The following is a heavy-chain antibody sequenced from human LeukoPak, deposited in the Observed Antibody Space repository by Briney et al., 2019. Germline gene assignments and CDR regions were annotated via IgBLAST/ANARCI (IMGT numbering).Heavy chain of an antibody. V-gene: IGHV1-24*01. CDR3: ATGAMVYDY. J-gene: IGHJ4*02. D-gene: IGHD3-10*01. CDR2: LSPRDGET. CDR1: GSTLTKIS. Sequence: GASVKVSCTVSGSTLTKISIDWVRQAPGKGLERMGSLSPRDGETSHAQKFQGRFNMTADTSTDPAYMEMSSLDSGDTAVYYCATGAMVYDYWGQGTLVIVSS.